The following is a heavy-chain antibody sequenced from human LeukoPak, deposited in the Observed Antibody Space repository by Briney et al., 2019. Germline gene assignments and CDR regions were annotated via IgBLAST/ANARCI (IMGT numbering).Heavy chain of an antibody. V-gene: IGHV3-66*01. CDR3: ARVLSDDYDFWSGYYRGSSYFDY. D-gene: IGHD3-3*01. CDR2: IYSGGST. J-gene: IGHJ4*02. Sequence: GGSLRLSCAGSGFTVSSNYINWVRQAPGKGLEWVSVIYSGGSTYYADSVKGRFIISRDNSKNTVYLQMNSLRAEDTAVYYCARVLSDDYDFWSGYYRGSSYFDYWGQGTLVTVSS. CDR1: GFTVSSNY.